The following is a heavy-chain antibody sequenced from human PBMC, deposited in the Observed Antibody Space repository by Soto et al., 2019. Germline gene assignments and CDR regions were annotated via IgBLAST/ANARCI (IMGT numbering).Heavy chain of an antibody. CDR1: GYTFTSYA. D-gene: IGHD3-10*01. CDR3: ARFEYYYGSGSYYNWFDP. V-gene: IGHV1-3*01. CDR2: INAGNGNT. J-gene: IGHJ5*02. Sequence: ASVKVSCKASGYTFTSYAMHWVRQAPGQRLEWMGWINAGNGNTKYSQKFQGRVTITRDTSASTAYMELSSLRSEDTAVYYCARFEYYYGSGSYYNWFDPWGQGTLVTVSS.